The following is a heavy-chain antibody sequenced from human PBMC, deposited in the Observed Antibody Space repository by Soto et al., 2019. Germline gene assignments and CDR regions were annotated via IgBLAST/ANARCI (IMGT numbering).Heavy chain of an antibody. CDR3: ARARELENGGLYYFDY. J-gene: IGHJ4*02. V-gene: IGHV4-34*01. Sequence: LETLSLTCAVYGGSFSGYYWSWIRQPPGKGLEWIGEINHSGSTNYNPSLKSRVTISVDTSKNQFSLKLSSVTAADTAVYYCARARELENGGLYYFDYWGQGTLVTVSS. D-gene: IGHD7-27*01. CDR2: INHSGST. CDR1: GGSFSGYY.